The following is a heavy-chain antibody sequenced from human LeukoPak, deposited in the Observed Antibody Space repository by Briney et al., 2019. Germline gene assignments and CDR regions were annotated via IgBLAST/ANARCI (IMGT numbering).Heavy chain of an antibody. V-gene: IGHV1-69*05. D-gene: IGHD4-17*01. CDR3: ARSSDDYGDYLSSQNYYYYYYMDV. CDR2: IIPIFGTA. J-gene: IGHJ6*03. CDR1: GGTFSSYA. Sequence: ASVKVSCKASGGTFSSYAISWVRQAPGQGLEWMGGIIPIFGTANYAQKFQGRVTITTDESTSTAYMELSSLRSEDTAVYYCARSSDDYGDYLSSQNYYYYYYMDVWGKGTTVTVSS.